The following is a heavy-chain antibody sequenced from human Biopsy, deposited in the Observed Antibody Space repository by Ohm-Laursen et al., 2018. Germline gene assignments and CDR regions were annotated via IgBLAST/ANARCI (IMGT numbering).Heavy chain of an antibody. J-gene: IGHJ3*02. CDR2: IYYSGST. CDR1: GGSVRRGSYF. Sequence: SETLSLTCTVSGGSVRRGSYFWSWIRQPPGKGLEWIGYIYYSGSTNSNPSLKSRVTISVDTSRNLYSLKLSSVTAADTAVYYCAGRPWPNAFDIWGQGTMVTVSS. D-gene: IGHD5-12*01. CDR3: AGRPWPNAFDI. V-gene: IGHV4-61*01.